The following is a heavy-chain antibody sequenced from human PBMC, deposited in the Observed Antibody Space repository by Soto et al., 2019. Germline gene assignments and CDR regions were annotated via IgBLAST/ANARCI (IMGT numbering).Heavy chain of an antibody. Sequence: GGSLRLSCAASGFTFSSYAMSWVRQAPGKGLEWVSAISGSGGSTYYADSVKGRFTISRDNSKNTLYLQMNSLRAEDTAVYYCAKGAMVRGIGSSYYFDYWGQGTLVTVSS. CDR1: GFTFSSYA. J-gene: IGHJ4*02. CDR3: AKGAMVRGIGSSYYFDY. CDR2: ISGSGGST. V-gene: IGHV3-23*01. D-gene: IGHD3-10*01.